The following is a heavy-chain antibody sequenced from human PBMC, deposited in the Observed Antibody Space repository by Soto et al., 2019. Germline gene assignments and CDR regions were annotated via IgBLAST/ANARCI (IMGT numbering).Heavy chain of an antibody. Sequence: GGSLRLSCAASGFSFSTYGMGWVRQAPGKGLEWVSSINAGGGTTYYADSVKGRFTISRDSSKNTLYLQMSSLRAEDTAVYYGAKGGIPPDYIDDRWGQGTLVTVAS. CDR1: GFSFSTYG. CDR3: AKGGIPPDYIDDR. CDR2: INAGGGTT. V-gene: IGHV3-23*01. J-gene: IGHJ5*02. D-gene: IGHD2-15*01.